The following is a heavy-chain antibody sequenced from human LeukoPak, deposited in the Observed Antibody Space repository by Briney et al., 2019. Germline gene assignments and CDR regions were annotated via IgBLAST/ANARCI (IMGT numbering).Heavy chain of an antibody. CDR1: GFTFITYT. D-gene: IGHD2/OR15-2a*01. J-gene: IGHJ4*02. CDR2: ISSNGGNT. Sequence: TGGSLRLSCAASGFTFITYTMHWVRQAPGKGLESVSAISSNGGNTYYAKSVKGRFTISRDDSKSTLYLQMDSLRAEDMAVYYCAREGSPTTYDYWGQGTLVTVSS. V-gene: IGHV3-64*01. CDR3: AREGSPTTYDY.